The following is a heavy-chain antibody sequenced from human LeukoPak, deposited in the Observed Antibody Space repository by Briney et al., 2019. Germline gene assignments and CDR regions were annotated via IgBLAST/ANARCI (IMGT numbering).Heavy chain of an antibody. CDR1: GGTFSSYA. V-gene: IGHV1-69*04. CDR2: IIPILGIA. D-gene: IGHD4-17*01. CDR3: ATVAPDYPKEYYFDY. Sequence: SVKVSCKASGGTFSSYAISWVRQAPGQGLEWMGRIIPILGIANYAQKFQGRVTITADKSTSTAYMELSSLRSEDAAVYYCATVAPDYPKEYYFDYWGQGTLVTVSS. J-gene: IGHJ4*02.